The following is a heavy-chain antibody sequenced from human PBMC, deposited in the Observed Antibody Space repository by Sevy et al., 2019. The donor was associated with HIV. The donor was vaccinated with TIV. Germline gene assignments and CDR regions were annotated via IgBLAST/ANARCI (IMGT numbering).Heavy chain of an antibody. Sequence: GGSLRLSCTASGFTFGDYAMSWFRQAPGKGLEGVGFIRSKGYGGTTEYAASVKGRFTIARDDSKSIAYVQMNSLKTEDTAVYYCARGPRGNYVFDYWGQGTLVTVSS. D-gene: IGHD4-4*01. V-gene: IGHV3-49*03. J-gene: IGHJ4*02. CDR3: ARGPRGNYVFDY. CDR2: IRSKGYGGTT. CDR1: GFTFGDYA.